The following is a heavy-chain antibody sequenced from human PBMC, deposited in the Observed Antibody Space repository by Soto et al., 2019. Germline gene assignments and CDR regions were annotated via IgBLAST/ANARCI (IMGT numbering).Heavy chain of an antibody. CDR1: GFAFNTFS. CDR3: VRGIGRYCRSGWIDL. V-gene: IGHV3-21*02. Sequence: EVQLVESGGGLVQPGGSLRLSCTASGFAFNTFSMHWVRQAPGKGLEWVSSMNGDSTYIYYADSLRGRLTISRDNAKDSLFLKMNSLRPDDTAVYYCVRGIGRYCRSGWIDLWGEGATVTVSS. J-gene: IGHJ6*02. CDR2: MNGDSTYI. D-gene: IGHD2-15*01.